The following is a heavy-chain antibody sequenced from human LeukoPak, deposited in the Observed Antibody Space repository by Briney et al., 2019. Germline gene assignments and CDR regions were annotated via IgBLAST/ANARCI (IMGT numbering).Heavy chain of an antibody. Sequence: ASVKVSCTASGYTFSSHDANWVRQGTGQGLEWMGWMDPKSGNTGYAQKFQGRVTMTRNTSISTAYMELSSLRSEDTAVYYCARGRGGRRIYHYYMDVWGKGTTVTISS. CDR3: ARGRGGRRIYHYYMDV. D-gene: IGHD3-16*01. V-gene: IGHV1-8*01. J-gene: IGHJ6*03. CDR1: GYTFSSHD. CDR2: MDPKSGNT.